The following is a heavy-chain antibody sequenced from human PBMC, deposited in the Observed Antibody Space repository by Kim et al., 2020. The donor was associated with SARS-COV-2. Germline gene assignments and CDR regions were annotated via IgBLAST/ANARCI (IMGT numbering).Heavy chain of an antibody. CDR3: ARLGGYYYGSGSYPLSPYAFDI. Sequence: ASVKVSCKASGYTFTSYAMHWVRQAPGQRLEWMGWINAGNGNTKYSQKFQGRVTITRDTSASTAYMELSSLRSEDTAVYYCARLGGYYYGSGSYPLSPYAFDIWGQGTMVTVSS. D-gene: IGHD3-10*01. J-gene: IGHJ3*02. V-gene: IGHV1-3*01. CDR1: GYTFTSYA. CDR2: INAGNGNT.